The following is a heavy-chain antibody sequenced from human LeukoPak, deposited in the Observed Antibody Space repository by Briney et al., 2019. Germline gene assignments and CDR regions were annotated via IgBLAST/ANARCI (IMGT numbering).Heavy chain of an antibody. V-gene: IGHV1-18*01. CDR2: ISAYNGNT. Sequence: ASVKVSCKASGYTFTSYGISWVRQAPGQGLEWMGWISAYNGNTIYAQKLQGRVTMTTDTSTSTAYMELRSLRSDDTAVYYCARVRNWGSYYYYYMDVWGKGTTVTVSS. J-gene: IGHJ6*03. D-gene: IGHD7-27*01. CDR3: ARVRNWGSYYYYYMDV. CDR1: GYTFTSYG.